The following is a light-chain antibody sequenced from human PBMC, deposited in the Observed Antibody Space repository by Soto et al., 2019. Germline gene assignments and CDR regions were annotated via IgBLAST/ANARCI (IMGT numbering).Light chain of an antibody. J-gene: IGLJ3*02. CDR1: RSDIGSYNS. CDR3: QSYDNSLSGWV. V-gene: IGLV2-23*02. Sequence: QSVLTQPASVSGSPGQSITISCSGSRSDIGSYNSIAWYQQHPGKAPRLMIFEVTKRPSGISNRFFGSKSGSTASLTISGLQAEDEADYFCQSYDNSLSGWVFGGGTKLTVL. CDR2: EVT.